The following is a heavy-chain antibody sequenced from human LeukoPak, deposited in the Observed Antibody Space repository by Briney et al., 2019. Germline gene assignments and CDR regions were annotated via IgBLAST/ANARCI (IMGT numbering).Heavy chain of an antibody. J-gene: IGHJ1*01. CDR2: ISGSGAYT. D-gene: IGHD3-10*01. Sequence: GGSLRLSCAASGFTFSSYAMTWFRQAQGKGLKGVSTISGSGAYTYYADSVKGRFTISRDNSKNTLYLQMNSLRAEDTAVYYCAKYFASGSYYKLPHWGQGTLVTVSS. CDR1: GFTFSSYA. V-gene: IGHV3-23*01. CDR3: AKYFASGSYYKLPH.